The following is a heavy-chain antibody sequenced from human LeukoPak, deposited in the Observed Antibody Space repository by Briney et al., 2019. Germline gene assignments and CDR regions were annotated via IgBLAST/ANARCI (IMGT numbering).Heavy chain of an antibody. CDR3: ARSSTSRLPDAFDI. D-gene: IGHD2-2*01. CDR1: GFTVSSNY. CDR2: IYSGGST. Sequence: GGSLRLSCAASGFTVSSNYMSWVRQAPGKGLEWVSVIYSGGSTYYADSVKGRFTISRDNSKNTLYLQMNSLRAEDTAVYYCARSSTSRLPDAFDIWGQGTMVTVSS. V-gene: IGHV3-53*01. J-gene: IGHJ3*02.